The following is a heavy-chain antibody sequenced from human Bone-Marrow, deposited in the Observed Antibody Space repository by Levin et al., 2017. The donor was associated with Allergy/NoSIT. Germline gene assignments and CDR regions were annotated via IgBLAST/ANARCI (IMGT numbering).Heavy chain of an antibody. Sequence: PSETLSLTCAVSGGSISSSNWWSWVRQPPGKGLEWIGEIYHSGSTNYNPSLKSRVTISVDKSKNQFSLKLSSVTAADTAVYYGARAVMVRGVINAFDIWGQGTMVTVSS. J-gene: IGHJ3*02. CDR3: ARAVMVRGVINAFDI. CDR1: GGSISSSNW. CDR2: IYHSGST. V-gene: IGHV4-4*02. D-gene: IGHD3-10*01.